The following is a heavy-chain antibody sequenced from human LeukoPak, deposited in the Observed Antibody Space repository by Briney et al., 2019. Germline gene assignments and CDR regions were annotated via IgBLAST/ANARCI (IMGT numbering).Heavy chain of an antibody. Sequence: GGSLRLSCAASGFTSGFTFSHYSMNWVRQAPGKGLEWVSSISSSSSYIYYADSVKGRFTISRDNSKGTLYLQMNSLRAEDTAVYYCAKVKTHWYFDNWGRGTLVTVSS. D-gene: IGHD1-1*01. V-gene: IGHV3-21*04. CDR1: GFTFSHYS. CDR2: ISSSSSYI. J-gene: IGHJ4*02. CDR3: AKVKTHWYFDN.